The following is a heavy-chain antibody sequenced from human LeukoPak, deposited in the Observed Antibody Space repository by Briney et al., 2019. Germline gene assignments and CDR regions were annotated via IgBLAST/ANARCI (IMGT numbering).Heavy chain of an antibody. J-gene: IGHJ4*02. V-gene: IGHV3-48*03. Sequence: GGSLRLSCAASGFPFSTYDMEWVRQAPGQGLEWVSYISSSDNTIYYADSVKGRFTISRDNAKNSRYLQMNSLRAEDTAVYYCASLWELTEYWGQGTLVTVSS. CDR2: ISSSDNTI. CDR1: GFPFSTYD. CDR3: ASLWELTEY. D-gene: IGHD1-26*01.